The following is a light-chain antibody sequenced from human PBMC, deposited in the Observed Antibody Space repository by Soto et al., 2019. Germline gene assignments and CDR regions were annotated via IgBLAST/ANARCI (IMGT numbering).Light chain of an antibody. V-gene: IGLV2-14*03. J-gene: IGLJ1*01. CDR2: DVS. CDR1: SSDVGGYNY. Sequence: QSVLTQPASVSGSPGQSITISCTGTSSDVGGYNYVSWYQQHPGKAPKLMIYDVSNRPSGISNRFSGSKSGNTASLTISGLQAEDEAYYYCSSYTSSSPPYVFGTGTKVTV. CDR3: SSYTSSSPPYV.